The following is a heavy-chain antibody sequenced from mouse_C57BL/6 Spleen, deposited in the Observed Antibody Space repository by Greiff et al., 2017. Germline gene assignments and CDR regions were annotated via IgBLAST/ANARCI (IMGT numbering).Heavy chain of an antibody. J-gene: IGHJ3*01. CDR1: GYTFTSYW. D-gene: IGHD2-5*01. V-gene: IGHV1-69*01. CDR3: ATYSNYDRFAY. Sequence: QVQLQQPGAELVMPGASVKLSCKASGYTFTSYWMHWVKQRPGQGLEWIGEIDPYDSYTNYNQKFKGKSTLTVDKSSSTAYMQLSSLTSEDSAVYYCATYSNYDRFAYWGQGTLVTVSA. CDR2: IDPYDSYT.